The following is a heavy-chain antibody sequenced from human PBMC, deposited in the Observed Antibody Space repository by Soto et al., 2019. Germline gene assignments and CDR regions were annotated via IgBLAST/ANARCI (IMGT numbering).Heavy chain of an antibody. V-gene: IGHV3-30-3*01. Sequence: GGSLRLSCAASGFTFSSYAMHWVRQAPGKGLEWLAVISYDGSNKYYADSVKGRFTISRDNSKNTLYLQMNSLRAEDTAVYYCARDWAAQGGMDVWGQGTTVTVSS. D-gene: IGHD6-6*01. J-gene: IGHJ6*02. CDR3: ARDWAAQGGMDV. CDR1: GFTFSSYA. CDR2: ISYDGSNK.